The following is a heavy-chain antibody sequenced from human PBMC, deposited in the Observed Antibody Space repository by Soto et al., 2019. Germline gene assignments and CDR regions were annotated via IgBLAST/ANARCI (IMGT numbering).Heavy chain of an antibody. CDR3: ASEPQITRSYGMDV. CDR2: INAGNGNT. Sequence: ASVKVSCKASGYTFTSYAMHWVRQAPGQRLEWMGWINAGNGNTKYSQKFQGSVTITRDTSASTAYMELSSLRSEDTAVYYCASEPQITRSYGMDVWGQGTTVTVS. J-gene: IGHJ6*02. CDR1: GYTFTSYA. V-gene: IGHV1-3*01. D-gene: IGHD3-10*01.